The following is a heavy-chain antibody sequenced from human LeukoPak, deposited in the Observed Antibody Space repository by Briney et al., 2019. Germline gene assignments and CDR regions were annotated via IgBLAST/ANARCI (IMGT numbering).Heavy chain of an antibody. D-gene: IGHD4-17*01. Sequence: GGSLRLSCAASGFTFSSYAMSWVRQAQGKGLEWVSAISGSGGSTYYADSVKGQFTISRDNAKNSLYLQMNSLRAEDTAVYYCARDLYGDPFDYWGQGTLAIASS. CDR3: ARDLYGDPFDY. J-gene: IGHJ4*02. CDR2: ISGSGGST. V-gene: IGHV3-23*01. CDR1: GFTFSSYA.